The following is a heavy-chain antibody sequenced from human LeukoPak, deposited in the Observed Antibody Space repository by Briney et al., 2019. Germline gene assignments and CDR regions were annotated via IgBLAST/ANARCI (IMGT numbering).Heavy chain of an antibody. Sequence: ASVKVSCKASGYTFTGYYMHWVRQAPGQGLEWMGWINPNSGGTNYAQKFQGRVTMTRDTSISTAYMELSRLRSDDTAVYYCARGSRPVTKKKNWFDPWGQGTLVTVSS. V-gene: IGHV1-2*02. CDR3: ARGSRPVTKKKNWFDP. CDR2: INPNSGGT. D-gene: IGHD6-6*01. CDR1: GYTFTGYY. J-gene: IGHJ5*02.